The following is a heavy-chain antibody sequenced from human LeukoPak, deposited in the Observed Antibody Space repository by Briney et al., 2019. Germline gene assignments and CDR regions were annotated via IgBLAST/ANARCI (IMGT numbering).Heavy chain of an antibody. J-gene: IGHJ4*02. CDR1: GFTFSSNS. CDR2: ITSSSSTI. CDR3: ARGAAGMAYFDF. V-gene: IGHV3-48*02. D-gene: IGHD5-18*01. Sequence: PGGSLRLSCAASGFTFSSNSMNWVRQAPGKGLEWVSYITSSSSTIYYADSVKGRFTISRDNAKDSLYLQMNSLRDEDTAVYYCARGAAGMAYFDFWAQSTLVPVSS.